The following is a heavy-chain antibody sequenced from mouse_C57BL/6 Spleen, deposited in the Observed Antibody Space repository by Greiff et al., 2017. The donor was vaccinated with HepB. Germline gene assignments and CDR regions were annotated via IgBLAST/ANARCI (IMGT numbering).Heavy chain of an antibody. V-gene: IGHV14-2*01. CDR2: TDPEDGET. D-gene: IGHD1-2*01. CDR3: ARVPFTTAHFDY. CDR1: GFNIKDYY. J-gene: IGHJ2*01. Sequence: EVQLQQSGAELVKPGASVKLSCTASGFNIKDYYMHWVKQRTEQGLEWIGRTDPEDGETKYAPKFTGKATITADTSSNTAYLQLSSLTSEDPAVYYSARVPFTTAHFDYLGQGTTLTVSS.